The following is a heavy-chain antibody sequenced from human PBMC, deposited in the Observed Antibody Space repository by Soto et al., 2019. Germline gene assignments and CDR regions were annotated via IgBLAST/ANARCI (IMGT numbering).Heavy chain of an antibody. CDR3: TTDRAVVPAAKGSTNSPDY. Sequence: GGSLRLSCAASGFTFSNAWMSWVRQAPGKGLEWVGRIKSKTDGGTTDYAAPVKGRFTISRDDSKNTLYLQMNSLKTEDTAVYYCTTDRAVVPAAKGSTNSPDYWGQGTLVAVSS. V-gene: IGHV3-15*01. CDR2: IKSKTDGGTT. D-gene: IGHD2-2*01. J-gene: IGHJ4*02. CDR1: GFTFSNAW.